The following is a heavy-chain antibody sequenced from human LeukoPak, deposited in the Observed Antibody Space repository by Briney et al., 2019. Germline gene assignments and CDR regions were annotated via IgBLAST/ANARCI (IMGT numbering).Heavy chain of an antibody. J-gene: IGHJ4*02. V-gene: IGHV1-18*01. CDR1: GYTFTSYG. D-gene: IGHD3-22*01. CDR3: ARRYYYDSSGYYLFDY. Sequence: ASVKVSCKVSGYTFTSYGISWVRQAPGQGLEWMGWMSAYNGNTNYAQKLQGRVTMTTDTSTSTAYMELRSLRSDDTAVYYCARRYYYDSSGYYLFDYWGQGTLVTVSS. CDR2: MSAYNGNT.